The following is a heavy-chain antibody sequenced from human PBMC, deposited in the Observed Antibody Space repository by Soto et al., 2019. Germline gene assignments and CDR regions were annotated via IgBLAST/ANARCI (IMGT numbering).Heavy chain of an antibody. Sequence: EMQLVESGGGLVNPGGSLRLSCAASGLIVNNNYMNWVRQAPGKGLEWVSVIHSGNSASYADSVMGRFTISRPNSKNMVYLQVSSLRAEDSAVYYCARDPGSCSGCICYRYMDVWGKGTTVTVSS. CDR3: ARDPGSCSGCICYRYMDV. CDR1: GLIVNNNY. D-gene: IGHD2-15*01. J-gene: IGHJ6*03. V-gene: IGHV3-53*04. CDR2: IHSGNSA.